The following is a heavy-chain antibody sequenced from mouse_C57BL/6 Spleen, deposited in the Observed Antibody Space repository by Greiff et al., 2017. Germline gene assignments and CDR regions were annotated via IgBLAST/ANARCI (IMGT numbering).Heavy chain of an antibody. J-gene: IGHJ2*01. CDR3: ARRGVNYSGSIYYFDY. D-gene: IGHD1-1*01. Sequence: VQLQQPGAELVMPGASVKLSCKASGYTFTSYWMHWVKQRPGQGLEWIGEIDPSDSYTNYNQKFKGKSTLTVDKSSSTAYMQLSSLTSEDSAVYYCARRGVNYSGSIYYFDYWGQGTTLTVSS. CDR1: GYTFTSYW. CDR2: IDPSDSYT. V-gene: IGHV1-69*01.